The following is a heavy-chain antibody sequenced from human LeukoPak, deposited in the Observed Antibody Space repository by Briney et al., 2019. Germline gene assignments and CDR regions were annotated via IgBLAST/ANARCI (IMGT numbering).Heavy chain of an antibody. J-gene: IGHJ4*02. CDR2: ISGSGGST. D-gene: IGHD3-22*01. V-gene: IGHV3-23*01. Sequence: GGSLRLSCAASGFTFSSYAMSWVRQAPGKGLEWVSAISGSGGSTYYADSVKGRFTISRDNSKNTLYLQMNSLRAEDTAVYYCAKDLEDSSGYSTFDYWGQGTLVTVSS. CDR3: AKDLEDSSGYSTFDY. CDR1: GFTFSSYA.